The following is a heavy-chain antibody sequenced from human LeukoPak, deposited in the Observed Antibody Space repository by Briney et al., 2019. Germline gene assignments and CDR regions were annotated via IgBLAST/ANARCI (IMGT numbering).Heavy chain of an antibody. D-gene: IGHD3-3*01. J-gene: IGHJ3*02. Sequence: SETLSLTCTVSGGSINSYYWSWIRQPPGKGLEWIGYIYYSGSTNYNPSLKSRVTISVDTSKNQFSLKLSSVTAADTAVYYCARGTIRIFAFDIWGQGTMVTVSS. V-gene: IGHV4-59*08. CDR1: GGSINSYY. CDR2: IYYSGST. CDR3: ARGTIRIFAFDI.